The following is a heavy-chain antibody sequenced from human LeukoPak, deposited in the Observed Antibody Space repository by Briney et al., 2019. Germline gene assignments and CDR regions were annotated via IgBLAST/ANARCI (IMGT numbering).Heavy chain of an antibody. Sequence: GGSLRLPCAASGFTFSSYAMSWVRQAPGKGLEWVSAISGSAISTYYADSVKGRFTISRDNSKNTLYLQMNSLRAEDTAVYFCATDGGLSGVADRGFDYWGQGTLVTVSS. CDR3: ATDGGLSGVADRGFDY. D-gene: IGHD3-3*01. CDR2: ISGSAIST. V-gene: IGHV3-23*01. J-gene: IGHJ4*02. CDR1: GFTFSSYA.